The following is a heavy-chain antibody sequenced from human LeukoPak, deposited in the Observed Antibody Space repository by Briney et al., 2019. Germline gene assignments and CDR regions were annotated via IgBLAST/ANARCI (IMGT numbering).Heavy chain of an antibody. D-gene: IGHD3-22*01. CDR1: GFNFSNFG. CDR2: ISDDGSNK. CDR3: ARDSLYDSSGYYYRGAYYFDY. J-gene: IGHJ4*02. V-gene: IGHV3-30*03. Sequence: GRSLRLSCSASGFNFSNFGMHWVRQAPGKGLEWVAVISDDGSNKYYADSVKGRFTISRDNSKNTLDLQMNSLRAEDTAVYYCARDSLYDSSGYYYRGAYYFDYWGQGTLVTVSS.